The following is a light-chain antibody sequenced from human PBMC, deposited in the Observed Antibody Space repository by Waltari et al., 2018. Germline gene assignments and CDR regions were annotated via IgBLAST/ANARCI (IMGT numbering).Light chain of an antibody. CDR3: SSYTTNTRV. Sequence: QSALTQPASVSGSPGQSITISCTGTRVDLVIGMRVSWYQQDPGKAPKLMIYDVSSRPSGVSDRFSGSKSGNTASLTISGLQVEDEADYYCSSYTTNTRVFGGGTKLTVL. CDR2: DVS. V-gene: IGLV2-14*03. J-gene: IGLJ3*02. CDR1: RVDLVIGMR.